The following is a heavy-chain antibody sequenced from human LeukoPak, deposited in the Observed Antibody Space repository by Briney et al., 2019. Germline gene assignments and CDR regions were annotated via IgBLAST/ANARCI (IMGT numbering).Heavy chain of an antibody. Sequence: SETLSLTCTVSGGSVSSGDYYWSWIRQPPGKGLEWIGYIYYSGSTYYNPSLKSRVTISVDTSKNQFSLKLSSVTAADTAVYYCARGGAWFGELFFDYWGQGTLVTVSS. CDR3: ARGGAWFGELFFDY. J-gene: IGHJ4*02. CDR1: GGSVSSGDYY. D-gene: IGHD3-10*01. V-gene: IGHV4-30-4*01. CDR2: IYYSGST.